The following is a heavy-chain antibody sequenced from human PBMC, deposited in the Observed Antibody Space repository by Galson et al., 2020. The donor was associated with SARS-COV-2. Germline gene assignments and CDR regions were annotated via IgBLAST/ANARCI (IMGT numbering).Heavy chain of an antibody. D-gene: IGHD1-1*01. CDR3: ARERLEY. V-gene: IGHV3-48*04. Sequence: GGSLRLSRAASGFTFSSYTMNWVRQAPVKGLELVAYIRSSSGTIYYADSVKGRFTISRDNAKNSLYLQLNSLRVEDTAVYYCARERLEYWGQGTLVIVSS. CDR2: IRSSSGTI. CDR1: GFTFSSYT. J-gene: IGHJ4*02.